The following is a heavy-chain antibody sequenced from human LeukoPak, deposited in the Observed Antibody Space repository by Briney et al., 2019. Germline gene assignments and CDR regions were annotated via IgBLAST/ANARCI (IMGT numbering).Heavy chain of an antibody. Sequence: SETLSLTCTVSGGSISSYYWSWIRQPPGKGLEWIGYIYYSGSTKYNPSLKSRVTISVDTSKNQFSLKLSSVTAADTAVYYCARAPIVATPYYYFYMDVWGKGTTVTVSS. CDR3: ARAPIVATPYYYFYMDV. CDR2: IYYSGST. J-gene: IGHJ6*03. CDR1: GGSISSYY. D-gene: IGHD5-12*01. V-gene: IGHV4-59*01.